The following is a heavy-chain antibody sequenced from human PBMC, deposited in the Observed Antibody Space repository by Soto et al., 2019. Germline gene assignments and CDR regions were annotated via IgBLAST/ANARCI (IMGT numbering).Heavy chain of an antibody. V-gene: IGHV1-69*06. J-gene: IGHJ4*02. CDR3: ARVSSGGPTYYFDY. D-gene: IGHD1-1*01. CDR2: IIPIFGTA. CDR1: GGTFSSYA. Sequence: CKASGGTFSSYAISWVRQAPGQGLEWMGGIIPIFGTANYAQKFQGRVTITADKSTSTAYMELSSLRSEDTAVYYCARVSSGGPTYYFDYWRQGTLVTVSS.